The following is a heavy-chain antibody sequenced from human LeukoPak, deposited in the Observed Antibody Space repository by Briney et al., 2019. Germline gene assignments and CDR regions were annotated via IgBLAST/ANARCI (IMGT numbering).Heavy chain of an antibody. Sequence: SETLSLTCAVYGGSFSNYYWSWLRQPPGKGLEWIGETNYSGSTNYNPSLKSRVTISIDTSKTQFSLRVNSVTAADTAVYYCVRRSTPFDLWGRGNLVTVSS. J-gene: IGHJ2*01. CDR1: GGSFSNYY. CDR2: TNYSGST. D-gene: IGHD5/OR15-5a*01. V-gene: IGHV4-34*01. CDR3: VRRSTPFDL.